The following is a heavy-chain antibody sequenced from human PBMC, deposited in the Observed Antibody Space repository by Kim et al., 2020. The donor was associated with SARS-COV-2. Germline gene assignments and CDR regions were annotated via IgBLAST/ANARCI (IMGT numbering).Heavy chain of an antibody. D-gene: IGHD3-22*01. Sequence: ASVKVSCKASGYTFTGYYIHWVRQAPGQGLEWMGWINPNIGGTSYAQKFQGRVTMTRDTSISTAYMELSRLRSDDTAVYYCARDDSSGFSMNYYYYGMDVWGQGTTVTVSS. CDR1: GYTFTGYY. CDR3: ARDDSSGFSMNYYYYGMDV. J-gene: IGHJ6*02. V-gene: IGHV1-2*02. CDR2: INPNIGGT.